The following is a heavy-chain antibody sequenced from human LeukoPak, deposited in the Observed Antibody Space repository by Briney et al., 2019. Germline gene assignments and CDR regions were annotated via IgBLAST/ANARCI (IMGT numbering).Heavy chain of an antibody. CDR2: INHSGST. V-gene: IGHV4-34*01. J-gene: IGHJ4*02. D-gene: IGHD3-16*02. CDR3: ARRTNHNYDYVWGSYRPGRYFDY. CDR1: GGSFSGYY. Sequence: SETLSLTCAVYGGSFSGYYWSWLRQPPGKGLEWIGEINHSGSTNYNPSLKSRVTISVDTSKNQFSLKLSSVTAADTAVYYCARRTNHNYDYVWGSYRPGRYFDYWGQGTLVTVSS.